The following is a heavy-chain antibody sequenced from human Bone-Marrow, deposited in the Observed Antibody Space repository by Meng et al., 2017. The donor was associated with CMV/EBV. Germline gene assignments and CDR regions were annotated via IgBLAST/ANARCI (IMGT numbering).Heavy chain of an antibody. CDR1: GYTFTGYY. Sequence: ASVKVSCKASGYTFTGYYMHWVRQAPGQGLEWMGWINPNSGGTNYAQKFQGRVTMTRDTSTSTVYMELSSLRSEDTAVYYCASSGDKDYFDYWGQGTLVTVSS. D-gene: IGHD1-26*01. CDR2: INPNSGGT. CDR3: ASSGDKDYFDY. V-gene: IGHV1-2*02. J-gene: IGHJ4*02.